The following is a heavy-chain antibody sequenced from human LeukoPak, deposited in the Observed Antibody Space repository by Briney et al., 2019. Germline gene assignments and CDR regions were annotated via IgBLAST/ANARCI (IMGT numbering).Heavy chain of an antibody. J-gene: IGHJ3*02. V-gene: IGHV3-49*04. D-gene: IGHD3-22*01. CDR1: GFTFGDYA. CDR2: IRSKAYGGTT. CDR3: TRVRVFYYDSTPFDI. Sequence: GGSLRLSCTASGFTFGDYAMSWVRQAPGKGLEWVGFIRSKAYGGTTEYAAPVKGRFTISRDDSKSIAYLQMNSLKTEDTAVYYCTRVRVFYYDSTPFDIWGQGTMVTVSS.